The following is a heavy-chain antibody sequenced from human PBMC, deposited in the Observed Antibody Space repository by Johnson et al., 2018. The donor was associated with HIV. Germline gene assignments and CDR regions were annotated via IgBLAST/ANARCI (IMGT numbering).Heavy chain of an antibody. Sequence: QVQLVESGGDLVKPGGSLRLSCAASGFTFSDYYMSWIRQAPGKGLAWVSYISSSGSTIYYADSVKGRFTISRDNAKNSLYLQMNSLRAEDTAVYYCTTDWGICVWAFDIWGQGTMVTVSS. V-gene: IGHV3-11*01. CDR1: GFTFSDYY. CDR3: TTDWGICVWAFDI. CDR2: ISSSGSTI. D-gene: IGHD2/OR15-2a*01. J-gene: IGHJ3*02.